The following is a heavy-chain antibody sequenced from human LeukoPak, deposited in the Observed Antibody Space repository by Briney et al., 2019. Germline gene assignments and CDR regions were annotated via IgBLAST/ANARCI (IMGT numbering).Heavy chain of an antibody. J-gene: IGHJ3*02. Sequence: SETLSLTCAVSGGSISSGVYSWSSIRQPPGKGLEWIGYIYHSGSTYYNPSLKGRVTISVDRSKNQFSLKLSSVTAADTAVYDCACGGNGSSGYCSARGAFDIWGQGTMVTVSS. CDR1: GGSISSGVYS. CDR3: ACGGNGSSGYCSARGAFDI. D-gene: IGHD3-22*01. CDR2: IYHSGST. V-gene: IGHV4-30-2*01.